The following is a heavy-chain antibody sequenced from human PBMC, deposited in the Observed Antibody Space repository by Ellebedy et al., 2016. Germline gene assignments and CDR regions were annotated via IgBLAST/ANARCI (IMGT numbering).Heavy chain of an antibody. J-gene: IGHJ4*02. CDR2: FDPEDGET. CDR3: ARGGAPAARTEWYYFDY. V-gene: IGHV1-24*01. CDR1: GYTLTELS. Sequence: ASVKVSCKVSGYTLTELSMHWVRQAPGKGLEWMGGFDPEDGETIYAQKFQGRVTMTEDTSTETAYMELSSLRSEDTAVYYCARGGAPAARTEWYYFDYWGQGTLVTVSS. D-gene: IGHD2-2*01.